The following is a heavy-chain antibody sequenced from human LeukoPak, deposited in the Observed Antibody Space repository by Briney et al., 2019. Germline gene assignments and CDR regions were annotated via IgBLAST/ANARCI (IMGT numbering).Heavy chain of an antibody. CDR3: VKAAAGYYFDY. V-gene: IGHV3-9*01. J-gene: IGHJ4*02. CDR2: ISWNSGSI. D-gene: IGHD6-13*01. Sequence: GRSLRLSCAASGFTFDDYAMHWVRQAPGKGLEWVSGISWNSGSIGYADSVKGRFTISRDNAENSLYLQMNSLRAEDTALYYCVKAAAGYYFDYWGQGTLVTVSS. CDR1: GFTFDDYA.